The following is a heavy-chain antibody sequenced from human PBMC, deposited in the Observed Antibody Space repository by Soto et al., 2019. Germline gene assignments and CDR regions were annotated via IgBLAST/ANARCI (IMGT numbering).Heavy chain of an antibody. D-gene: IGHD2-2*01. V-gene: IGHV1-2*04. CDR2: INPNSGGT. Sequence: ASVKVSCKASGYTFTGYYMHWVRQAPGQGLEWMGWINPNSGGTNYAQKFQGWVTMTRDRSISTAYMELSRLTSDDTAVYYCATGPSAINYFFYGLDVWGQGTTVTVSS. CDR1: GYTFTGYY. J-gene: IGHJ6*02. CDR3: ATGPSAINYFFYGLDV.